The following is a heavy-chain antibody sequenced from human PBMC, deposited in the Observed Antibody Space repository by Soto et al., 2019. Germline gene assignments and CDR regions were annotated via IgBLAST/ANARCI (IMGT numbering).Heavy chain of an antibody. Sequence: SVKVSCKASGFTFTSSAVQWVRQARGQRLEWIGWIVVGSGNTNYAQKFQERVTITRDMSTGTAYMELSSLRSEDTAVYYCAALRYSSGWYPIPYWGQGTLVTVSS. CDR1: GFTFTSSA. J-gene: IGHJ4*02. V-gene: IGHV1-58*01. CDR3: AALRYSSGWYPIPY. D-gene: IGHD6-19*01. CDR2: IVVGSGNT.